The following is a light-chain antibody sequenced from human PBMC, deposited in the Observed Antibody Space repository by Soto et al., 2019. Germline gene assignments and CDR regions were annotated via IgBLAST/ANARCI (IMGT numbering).Light chain of an antibody. V-gene: IGKV3-20*01. J-gene: IGKJ1*01. CDR2: GAS. CDR3: QQYDSSPQT. Sequence: EIVLTQSPGTLSLSPGERATLSCRASQSVSSSYLAWYQQRPGQAPRLLIHGASSRATGIPDRFSGSGSGTDFTLTISRLEPEDFAVYYCQQYDSSPQTFGQGTKVEIK. CDR1: QSVSSSY.